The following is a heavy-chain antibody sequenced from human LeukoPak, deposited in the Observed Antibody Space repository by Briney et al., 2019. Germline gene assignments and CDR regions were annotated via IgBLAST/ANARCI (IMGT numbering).Heavy chain of an antibody. CDR2: IRQDGDTK. V-gene: IGHV3-7*03. J-gene: IGHJ4*02. CDR1: GFPFNAYW. D-gene: IGHD6-13*01. CDR3: ARSLPYGTTWYGRSDF. Sequence: GGSLRLPCAASGFPFNAYWMTWVRQAPGKGLEWVANIRQDGDTKYYVDSVKGRFTISRDNAMNSLYLQMNSLRAEDTAIYYCARSLPYGTTWYGRSDFWGQGTLVTVSS.